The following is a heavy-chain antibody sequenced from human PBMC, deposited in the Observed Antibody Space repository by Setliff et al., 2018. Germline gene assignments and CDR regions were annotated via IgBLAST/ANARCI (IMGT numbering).Heavy chain of an antibody. V-gene: IGHV1-18*01. CDR2: ISVYSGNA. CDR1: GYSFSDSA. D-gene: IGHD1-26*01. Sequence: ASVKVSCKASGYSFSDSAVSWVRQAPGQGLEWVGWISVYSGNAYYAQKLQDRVTLTTDTSTTTAYLELRSLRPDDTAVYYCARFRVSSGGYNYYAMDVWGQGTTVTVSS. J-gene: IGHJ6*02. CDR3: ARFRVSSGGYNYYAMDV.